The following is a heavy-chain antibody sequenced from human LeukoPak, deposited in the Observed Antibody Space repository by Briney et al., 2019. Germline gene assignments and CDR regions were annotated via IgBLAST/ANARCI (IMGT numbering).Heavy chain of an antibody. J-gene: IGHJ4*02. D-gene: IGHD3-9*01. CDR1: GYTFTGYY. Sequence: GASVNVSCKASGYTFTGYYLHWVRQSPGQGLEWMGWINPNSGGTNYAQKFQGWVTMTRDTSISTAYMELSRLRSDDTAVYYCARDLGGLRYFDWSTFYFDYWGQGTLVTVSS. V-gene: IGHV1-2*04. CDR2: INPNSGGT. CDR3: ARDLGGLRYFDWSTFYFDY.